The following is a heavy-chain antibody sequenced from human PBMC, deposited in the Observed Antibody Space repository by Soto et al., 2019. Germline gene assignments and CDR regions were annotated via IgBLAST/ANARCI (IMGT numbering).Heavy chain of an antibody. D-gene: IGHD4-17*01. CDR3: ARSVFFFYGYGDHRDLHSVPTRRSSDL. CDR2: VTVTGETT. J-gene: IGHJ2*01. Sequence: RLAPWKGLEWVSTVTVTGETTYYADSVRGRFTISRDNSRSTLILQMNSLRAEDTAVYYCARSVFFFYGYGDHRDLHSVPTRRSSDL. V-gene: IGHV3-23*01.